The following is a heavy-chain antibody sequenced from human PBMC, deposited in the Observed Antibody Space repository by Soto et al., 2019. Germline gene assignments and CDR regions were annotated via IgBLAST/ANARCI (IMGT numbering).Heavy chain of an antibody. CDR2: IYPGDSDT. D-gene: IGHD3-10*01. CDR3: ARRGGFGRMYYFDY. J-gene: IGHJ4*02. Sequence: PGESLKISCHGSGYSFTNSWIAWVRQRPGEGLEWMGIIYPGDSDTRYSPSFQGQVTISADKSINTAYLQWSSLKASDTAMYYCARRGGFGRMYYFDYWGQGTLVTVSS. CDR1: GYSFTNSW. V-gene: IGHV5-51*01.